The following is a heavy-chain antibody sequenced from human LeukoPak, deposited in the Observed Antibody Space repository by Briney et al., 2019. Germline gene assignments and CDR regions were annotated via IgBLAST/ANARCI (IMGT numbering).Heavy chain of an antibody. CDR1: GGTFSSYA. D-gene: IGHD1/OR15-1a*01. CDR3: ARSRTPTAFFDI. J-gene: IGHJ3*02. Sequence: SVKVSCKASGGTFSSYAISWVRQAPGQGLEWMGGIIPIFGTANYAQKFQGRVTITADESTSTAYMELSSLRSEDTAVYYCARSRTPTAFFDIWGQGTMVTVSS. CDR2: IIPIFGTA. V-gene: IGHV1-69*13.